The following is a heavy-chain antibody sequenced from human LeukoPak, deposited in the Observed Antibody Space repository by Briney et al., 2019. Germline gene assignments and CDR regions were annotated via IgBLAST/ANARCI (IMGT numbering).Heavy chain of an antibody. CDR2: IYYSGST. CDR3: ARGPLLWFGESCYGMDF. CDR1: GGSISSYY. Sequence: SETLSLTCTVSGGSISSYYWSWIRQPPGKGLEWIGYIYYSGSTNYNPSLKSRVTISVDTSKNQFSLKLSSVTAADTAVYYCARGPLLWFGESCYGMDFWGQGTTVTVSS. V-gene: IGHV4-59*08. D-gene: IGHD3-10*01. J-gene: IGHJ6*02.